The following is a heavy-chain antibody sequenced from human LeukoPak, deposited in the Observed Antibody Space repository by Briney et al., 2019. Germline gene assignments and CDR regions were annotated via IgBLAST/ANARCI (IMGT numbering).Heavy chain of an antibody. J-gene: IGHJ4*02. CDR2: ISYDGSNK. V-gene: IGHV3-30*03. Sequence: PGGSLRLSCAASGFTFSGYGMHWVRQSPGKGLEWVAVISYDGSNKYYADSVKGRFTISRDNSKNTLFLQMNSLRAEDTAVYSCARGPAGDYYFDSWGQGTLVTVSS. CDR3: ARGPAGDYYFDS. CDR1: GFTFSGYG. D-gene: IGHD2-2*01.